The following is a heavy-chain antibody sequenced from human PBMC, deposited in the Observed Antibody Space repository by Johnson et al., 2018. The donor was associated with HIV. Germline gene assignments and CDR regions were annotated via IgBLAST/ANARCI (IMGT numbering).Heavy chain of an antibody. J-gene: IGHJ3*02. CDR3: ARSRYDSSGYGI. CDR1: GFTFSSYA. Sequence: VQLVESGGSLVQPGGSLRLSCAGSGFTFSSYAISWVRQAPGKGLEWVSTISGSGGSTNYADSVKGRFTISRDNAKNSLYLQMNSLRAEDTAVYYCARSRYDSSGYGIWGQGTMVTVSS. D-gene: IGHD3-22*01. V-gene: IGHV3-23*04. CDR2: ISGSGGST.